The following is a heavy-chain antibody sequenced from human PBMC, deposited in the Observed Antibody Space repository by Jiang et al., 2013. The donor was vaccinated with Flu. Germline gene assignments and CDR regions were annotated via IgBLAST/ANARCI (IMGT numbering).Heavy chain of an antibody. Sequence: TCTVSGGSIXSYYWSWIRQPQEGTGVDWVYLLQWEHQLXPSLKSRVTISVDTSKNQFSLKLSSVTAADTAVYYCARARVGFARIGYYYYGMDVWGQGTTVTVSS. D-gene: IGHD3-10*01. CDR1: GGSIXSYY. CDR2: LLQWEH. J-gene: IGHJ6*02. V-gene: IGHV4-59*01. CDR3: ARARVGFARIGYYYYGMDV.